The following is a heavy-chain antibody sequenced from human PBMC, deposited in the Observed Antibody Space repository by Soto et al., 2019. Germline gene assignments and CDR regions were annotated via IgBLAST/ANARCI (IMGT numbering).Heavy chain of an antibody. Sequence: GASVKVSCKASGGTFSSYAISWVRQAPGQGLEWMGGIIPIFGTANYAQKFQGRVTITADESTSTAYMELSSLRSEDTAVYYCARARRHSSGYYYTNSYYFDYWGQGTLVTVSS. CDR1: GGTFSSYA. D-gene: IGHD3-22*01. V-gene: IGHV1-69*13. J-gene: IGHJ4*02. CDR3: ARARRHSSGYYYTNSYYFDY. CDR2: IIPIFGTA.